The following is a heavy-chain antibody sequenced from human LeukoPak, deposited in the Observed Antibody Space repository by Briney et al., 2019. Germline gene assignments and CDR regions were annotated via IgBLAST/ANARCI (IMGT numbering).Heavy chain of an antibody. D-gene: IGHD2-21*02. V-gene: IGHV3-11*01. CDR3: ARGAYCGGDCLRGGYFDY. Sequence: RPGGSLRLSCAASGFTSSDYYMSWIRQAPGKGLEWVSYISSSGSTIYYADSVKGRFTISRDNAKNSLYLQMNSLRAEDTAVYYCARGAYCGGDCLRGGYFDYWGQGTLVTVSS. J-gene: IGHJ4*02. CDR1: GFTSSDYY. CDR2: ISSSGSTI.